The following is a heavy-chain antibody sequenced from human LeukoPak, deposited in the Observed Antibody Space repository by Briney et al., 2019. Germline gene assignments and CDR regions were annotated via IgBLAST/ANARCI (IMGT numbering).Heavy chain of an antibody. CDR1: GFSFSSYT. D-gene: IGHD1-26*01. CDR3: ARVRMGATVSNYYYYYMDV. Sequence: GGSLRLSCAASGFSFSSYTMHWVRQAPGKGLEYVSAIISHGGNTHYTNSVKGRFTISRDNPQNTLYLQMGSLRPDDMAVYHCARVRMGATVSNYYYYYMDVWGKGTTVTVPS. CDR2: IISHGGNT. J-gene: IGHJ6*03. V-gene: IGHV3-64*01.